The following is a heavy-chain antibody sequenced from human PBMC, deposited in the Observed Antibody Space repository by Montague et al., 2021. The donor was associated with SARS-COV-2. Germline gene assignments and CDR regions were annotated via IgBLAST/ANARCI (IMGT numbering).Heavy chain of an antibody. CDR3: ARDRSRAFCEDASCYSENWFAP. Sequence: SETLSLTCTVSGDPIRNYYWTWIRQPPGEGLEWIGYIYHTGSTKYNPSLKSRVTMSIDTSKNQFSLILTSVTAADTAVYYCARDRSRAFCEDASCYSENWFAPWGQGTLSPSPQ. V-gene: IGHV4-59*01. CDR2: IYHTGST. J-gene: IGHJ5*02. CDR1: GDPIRNYY. D-gene: IGHD2-2*01.